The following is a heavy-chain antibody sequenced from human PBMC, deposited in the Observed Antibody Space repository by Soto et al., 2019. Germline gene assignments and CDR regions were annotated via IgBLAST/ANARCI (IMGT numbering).Heavy chain of an antibody. J-gene: IGHJ3*01. D-gene: IGHD2-15*01. V-gene: IGHV4-4*02. CDR3: ARDSRYCTDGGCSIMRDAFDV. Sequence: QAQLQESGPGLVRPSGTLSLTCTVSRFSVTNNKYWNWVRQSPGKAPEGICEIYHSGATYNNPSLSGRASISMDKPKNQTSLNLTSVTAADTAVYYCARDSRYCTDGGCSIMRDAFDVWGQGTLVTVSS. CDR2: IYHSGAT. CDR1: RFSVTNNKY.